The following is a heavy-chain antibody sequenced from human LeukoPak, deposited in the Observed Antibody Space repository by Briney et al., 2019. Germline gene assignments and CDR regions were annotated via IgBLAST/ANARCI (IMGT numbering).Heavy chain of an antibody. J-gene: IGHJ6*04. CDR1: GGSISSSNW. CDR2: IYHSGST. D-gene: IGHD3-22*01. CDR3: ARAHYASSNIKVPFDV. V-gene: IGHV4-4*02. Sequence: SETLSLTCAVSGGSISSSNWWSWVRQPPGKGLEWIGEIYHSGSTNYNPSLKSRVTISVDTSKNQFSLKLSSVTAADTAVYYCARAHYASSNIKVPFDVWGKGTTVTVSS.